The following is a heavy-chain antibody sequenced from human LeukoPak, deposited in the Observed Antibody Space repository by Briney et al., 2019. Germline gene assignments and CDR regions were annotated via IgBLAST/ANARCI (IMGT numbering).Heavy chain of an antibody. V-gene: IGHV4-59*01. Sequence: SETLSLTCTVSGGFITNYYWTWIRQPPGKGLEWIGYIYSSGTTNYNPSLKSRVTMSVDTSKNQFSLKLSSVTAADTAMYYCARDGSYYAYWGQGILVTVSS. CDR3: ARDGSYYAY. CDR2: IYSSGTT. D-gene: IGHD1-26*01. CDR1: GGFITNYY. J-gene: IGHJ4*02.